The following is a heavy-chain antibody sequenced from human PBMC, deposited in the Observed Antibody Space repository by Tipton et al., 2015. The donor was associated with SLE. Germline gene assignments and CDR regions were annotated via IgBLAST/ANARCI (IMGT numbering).Heavy chain of an antibody. CDR3: ASMIVVIPVEARRDGMDV. D-gene: IGHD2-2*01. Sequence: TLSLTCAVSGGSISSGGYSWSWIRQPPGKGLEWIGYIYHSGSTYYNPSLKSRVTISVDTSKNQFSLKLSSVTAADTAVYYCASMIVVIPVEARRDGMDVWGQGTTVTVSS. J-gene: IGHJ6*02. CDR1: GGSISSGGYS. V-gene: IGHV4-30-2*02. CDR2: IYHSGST.